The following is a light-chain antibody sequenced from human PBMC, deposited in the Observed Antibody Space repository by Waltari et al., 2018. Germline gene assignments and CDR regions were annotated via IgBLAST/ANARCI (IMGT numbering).Light chain of an antibody. J-gene: IGKJ1*01. CDR1: QSISRF. Sequence: VMTQSPLSLPVTLGQPATISCRASQSISRFLAWYQQIPGQAPRLLIYDASTRATGIPDRFSGSGSGTDFSLIISRLEPEDIAVYYCQKYGSLPATFGQGTKVEIK. CDR3: QKYGSLPAT. CDR2: DAS. V-gene: IGKV3-20*01.